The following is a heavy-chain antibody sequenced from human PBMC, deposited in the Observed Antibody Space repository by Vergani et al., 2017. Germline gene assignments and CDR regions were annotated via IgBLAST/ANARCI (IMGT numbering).Heavy chain of an antibody. Sequence: QVQLQQWGAGLLKPSETLSLTCAVYGGSFSGYYWSWIRQPPGKGLEWSGEINHSGSTNYNPSLKSRFTISVDTSTNQFSLKLSSVTAADTAVYYCAGDIVVVPAAINWFDPWGQGTLVTVSS. D-gene: IGHD2-2*01. V-gene: IGHV4-34*01. CDR3: AGDIVVVPAAINWFDP. CDR2: INHSGST. J-gene: IGHJ5*02. CDR1: GGSFSGYY.